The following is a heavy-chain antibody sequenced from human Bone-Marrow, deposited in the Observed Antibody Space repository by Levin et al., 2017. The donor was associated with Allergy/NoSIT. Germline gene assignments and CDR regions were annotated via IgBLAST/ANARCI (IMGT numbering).Heavy chain of an antibody. J-gene: IGHJ4*02. V-gene: IGHV3-66*01. D-gene: IGHD1-14*01. Sequence: LSLTCAASGVTVSNNYMTWVRQPPGKGLELVSLMYSRGDTYYADSVKGRFIISRDNSKNTVYLQMNSLRTEDTAVYYCARNRPETAYGYWGQGTLVTVSS. CDR2: MYSRGDT. CDR3: ARNRPETAYGY. CDR1: GVTVSNNY.